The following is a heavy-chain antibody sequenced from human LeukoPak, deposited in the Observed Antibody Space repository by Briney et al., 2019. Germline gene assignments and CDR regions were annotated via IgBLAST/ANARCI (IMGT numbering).Heavy chain of an antibody. CDR1: GGSISSGSYY. J-gene: IGHJ3*02. CDR2: IYTSGST. V-gene: IGHV4-61*02. D-gene: IGHD3-3*01. CDR3: ARVYYDFWSGSQGPFDI. Sequence: SETLSLTCTVSGGSISSGSYYWSWIRQPAGKGLEWIGRIYTSGSTNYNPSLKSRVTISVDTSKNQFSLKLSSVTAADTAVYYCARVYYDFWSGSQGPFDIWGQGTMVTVSS.